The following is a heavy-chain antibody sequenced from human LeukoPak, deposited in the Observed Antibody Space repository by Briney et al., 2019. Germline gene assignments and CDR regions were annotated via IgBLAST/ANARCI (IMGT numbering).Heavy chain of an antibody. V-gene: IGHV4-4*07. J-gene: IGHJ4*02. CDR2: IYTSGST. CDR1: GGSLSSYY. CDR3: AREEMVRGEPTMYYFDY. D-gene: IGHD3-10*01. Sequence: SETLALTCTVSGGSLSSYYWSWMRQPAGKGLEWIGRIYTSGSTNYNPSLKSRVTMSVDTSKDQFSLKLSSVTAADTAVYYCAREEMVRGEPTMYYFDYWGQGTLVTVSS.